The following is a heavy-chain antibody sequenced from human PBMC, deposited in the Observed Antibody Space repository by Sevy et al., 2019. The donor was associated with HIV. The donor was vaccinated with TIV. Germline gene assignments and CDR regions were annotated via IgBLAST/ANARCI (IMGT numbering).Heavy chain of an antibody. CDR1: GDSISGYY. CDR3: ARGRPDYYYGMDV. V-gene: IGHV4-59*01. Sequence: SETLSLTCNVSGDSISGYYWSWIRQPPGKGLEWIGYIYYTRSTNYNPSLKSRVTISKDTSKNQVSLKLSSVIVADTAVYYGARGRPDYYYGMDVWGQGTTVTVSS. CDR2: IYYTRST. J-gene: IGHJ6*02.